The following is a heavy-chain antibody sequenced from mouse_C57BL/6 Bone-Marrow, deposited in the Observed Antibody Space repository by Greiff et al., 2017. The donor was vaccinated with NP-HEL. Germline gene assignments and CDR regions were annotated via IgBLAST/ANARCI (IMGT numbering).Heavy chain of an antibody. Sequence: QVQLQQPGTELVKPGASVKLSCKASGYTFTSYWMHWVKQRPGQGLEWIGNINPSNGGTNYNEKFKSKATLTVDKSSSPAYMQLSSLTSEDSAVYYCARHGFPYWYFDVWGTGTTVTVSS. D-gene: IGHD1-1*01. CDR1: GYTFTSYW. J-gene: IGHJ1*03. CDR3: ARHGFPYWYFDV. CDR2: INPSNGGT. V-gene: IGHV1-53*01.